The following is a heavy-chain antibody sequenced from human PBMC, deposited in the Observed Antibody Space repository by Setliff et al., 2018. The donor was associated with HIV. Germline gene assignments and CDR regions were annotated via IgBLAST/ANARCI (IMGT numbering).Heavy chain of an antibody. Sequence: PGGSLRLSCAASGLTLSDHWMHWVRQVPGKGLVWVSRTNNDGSITNYADFVKGRFTMSRDSAKNTLYLQMNSLRVEDTAVYYCVKWNYPNSWGQGTLVTVSS. CDR2: TNNDGSIT. D-gene: IGHD1-7*01. CDR3: VKWNYPNS. J-gene: IGHJ4*02. CDR1: GLTLSDHW. V-gene: IGHV3-74*01.